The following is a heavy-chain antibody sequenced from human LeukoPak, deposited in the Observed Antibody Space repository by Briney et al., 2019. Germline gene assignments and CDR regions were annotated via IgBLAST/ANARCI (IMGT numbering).Heavy chain of an antibody. CDR3: ARDRAAVGGGNWFDM. D-gene: IGHD6-19*01. V-gene: IGHV4-61*02. J-gene: IGHJ5*02. Sequence: SETLSLTCTVSGGSIRGGNHDWCWIRQPAGKGLEWIGRIGSSRPNNYNPSLNSRVNISVDTSKNQSSLKLSSVTATDTAVDFCARDRAAVGGGNWFDMWGQGTRVTVSS. CDR2: IGSSRPN. CDR1: GGSIRGGNHD.